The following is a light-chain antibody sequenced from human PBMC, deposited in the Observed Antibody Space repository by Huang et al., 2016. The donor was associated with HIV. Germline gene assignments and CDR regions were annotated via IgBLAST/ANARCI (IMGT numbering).Light chain of an antibody. J-gene: IGKJ2*01. CDR3: QQSYTSPYT. Sequence: DVQMTQSPSSLSASVGDRITITFRASQSIITYLNWYQQHPGKAPKLLIYGASSLLGGVPSRFSGSVSGTDFTLTISSLQPEDFATYYCQQSYTSPYTFGQGTKLEI. CDR1: QSIITY. CDR2: GAS. V-gene: IGKV1-39*01.